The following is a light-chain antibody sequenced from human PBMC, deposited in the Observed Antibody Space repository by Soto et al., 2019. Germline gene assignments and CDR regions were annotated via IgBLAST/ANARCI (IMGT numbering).Light chain of an antibody. CDR2: AAS. CDR3: QQYNNWPPIN. J-gene: IGKJ5*01. Sequence: EIVMTESTANLSLTPGERVILSRIPSQSVSRTLAWYQQKPGQAARLLIYAASTRATCITARFSGSGSGTDFTLTISSLQSEDFAVYYCQQYNNWPPINFGQGTQLEIK. CDR1: QSVSRT. V-gene: IGKV3-15*01.